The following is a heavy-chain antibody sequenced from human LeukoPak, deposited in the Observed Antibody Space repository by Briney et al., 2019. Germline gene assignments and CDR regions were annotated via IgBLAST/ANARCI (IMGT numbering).Heavy chain of an antibody. Sequence: GGSLRLSCAASGFTFSSHWMSWVRQAPGKGLEWVANINEDGSKKYYVESVKGRLTISRDNAEQSLYLQMDSLRGEDTAVYYCTRDRDIVVVPAAQAPIDYWGQGTLVTVSS. CDR2: INEDGSKK. J-gene: IGHJ4*02. V-gene: IGHV3-7*01. CDR1: GFTFSSHW. CDR3: TRDRDIVVVPAAQAPIDY. D-gene: IGHD2-2*01.